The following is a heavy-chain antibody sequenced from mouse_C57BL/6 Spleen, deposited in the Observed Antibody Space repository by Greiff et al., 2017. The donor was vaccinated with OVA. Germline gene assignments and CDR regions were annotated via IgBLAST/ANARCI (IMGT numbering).Heavy chain of an antibody. CDR3: ARRRYDEAMDY. Sequence: DVKLQESGPGLVKPSQSLSLTCSVTGYSITSGYYWNWIRQFPGNKLEWMGYISYDGSNNYNPSLKNRISITRDTSKNQFFLKLNSVTTEDTATYYCARRRYDEAMDYWGQGTSGTVSS. J-gene: IGHJ4*01. V-gene: IGHV3-6*01. CDR1: GYSITSGYY. D-gene: IGHD2-14*01. CDR2: ISYDGSN.